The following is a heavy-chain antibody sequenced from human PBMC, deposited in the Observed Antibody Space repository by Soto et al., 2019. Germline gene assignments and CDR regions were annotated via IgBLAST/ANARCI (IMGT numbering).Heavy chain of an antibody. V-gene: IGHV4-59*01. CDR2: IYLGGSI. D-gene: IGHD3-16*01. CDR1: GGSISSGY. CDR3: TGAYYDTKGYSLDP. J-gene: IGHJ5*02. Sequence: SETLSLTCSVSGGSISSGYWTWIRHPPGKRLEWIGYIYLGGSINYNPSLKSRVIISVDTAKNQFSLSLSSVTAADTAVYYCTGAYYDTKGYSLDPWGLGTLVTVSS.